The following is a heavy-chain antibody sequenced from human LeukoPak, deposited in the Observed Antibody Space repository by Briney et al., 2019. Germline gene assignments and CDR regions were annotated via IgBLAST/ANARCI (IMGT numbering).Heavy chain of an antibody. CDR2: IPNDGSNK. D-gene: IGHD3-16*01. V-gene: IGHV3-30-3*01. Sequence: GRSLRLSCAASGFTFSSYPMNWVRQAPGKGLEWVALIPNDGSNKNYADFVRGRYTISRDNSKSILYLQMNNPRADDTAVYYCARGGRTNWFDPWGQGTLVSVSS. J-gene: IGHJ5*02. CDR1: GFTFSSYP. CDR3: ARGGRTNWFDP.